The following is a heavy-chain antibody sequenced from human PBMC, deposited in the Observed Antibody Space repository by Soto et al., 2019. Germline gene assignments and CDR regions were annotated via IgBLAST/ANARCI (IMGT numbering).Heavy chain of an antibody. D-gene: IGHD2-15*01. Sequence: GGSLRLSCAASGFTFSSYGMHWVRQAPGKGLEWVAVIWYDGSNKYYADSVKGRFTISRDNSKNTLYLQMNSLRAEDTAVYYCARDVYCSGGSCPRGYYYYYGMDVWGQGTTVTVSS. CDR1: GFTFSSYG. V-gene: IGHV3-33*01. CDR2: IWYDGSNK. J-gene: IGHJ6*02. CDR3: ARDVYCSGGSCPRGYYYYYGMDV.